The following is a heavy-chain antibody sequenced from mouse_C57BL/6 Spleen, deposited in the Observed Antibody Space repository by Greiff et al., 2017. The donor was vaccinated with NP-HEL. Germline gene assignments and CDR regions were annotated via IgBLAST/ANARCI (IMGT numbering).Heavy chain of an antibody. CDR2: ILPGSGST. D-gene: IGHD2-4*01. V-gene: IGHV1-9*01. CDR1: GYTFTGYW. J-gene: IGHJ4*01. CDR3: ARGYYDYDGPFDYAMDY. Sequence: QVQLQQSGAELMKPGASVKLSCKATGYTFTGYWIEWVKQRPGHGLEWIGEILPGSGSTNYNEKFKGKATFTADTSSNTAYMQLSSLTTEDSAIYYCARGYYDYDGPFDYAMDYWGQGTSVTVSS.